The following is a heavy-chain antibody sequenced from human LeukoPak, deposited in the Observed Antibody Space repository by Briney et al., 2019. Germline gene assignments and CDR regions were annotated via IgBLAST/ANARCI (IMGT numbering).Heavy chain of an antibody. CDR2: IYYSGNT. CDR1: GDSISTYY. D-gene: IGHD1-26*01. V-gene: IGHV4-59*01. Sequence: PSETLSLTCSVSGDSISTYYWSWIRQPPGKVLEGIGYIYYSGNTNYNPSLKSRVAIPVDTSKNQVSLRLISVTAADTAVYYCARGGSIVGATPHDTFDIWGQGTVVTVSS. CDR3: ARGGSIVGATPHDTFDI. J-gene: IGHJ3*02.